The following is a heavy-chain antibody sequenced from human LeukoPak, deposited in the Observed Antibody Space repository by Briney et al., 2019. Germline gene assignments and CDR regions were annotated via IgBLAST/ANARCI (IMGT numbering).Heavy chain of an antibody. CDR3: ARDLYCSSTSCSNGY. CDR2: ISSSSSYI. V-gene: IGHV3-21*01. Sequence: TGGSLRLSXAASGFTFSTYSMNWVRQAPGKGLEWVSSISSSSSYIYYADSVKGRFTISRDNAKNSLYLQMNSLRAEDTAVYYCARDLYCSSTSCSNGYWGQGTLVTVSS. D-gene: IGHD2-2*01. CDR1: GFTFSTYS. J-gene: IGHJ4*02.